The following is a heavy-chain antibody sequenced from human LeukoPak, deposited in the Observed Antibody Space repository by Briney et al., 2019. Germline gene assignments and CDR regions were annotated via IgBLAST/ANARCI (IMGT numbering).Heavy chain of an antibody. CDR3: SKGGSVAARRAHFDF. D-gene: IGHD6-6*01. J-gene: IGHJ4*02. Sequence: GGSLRLSCAASGFTFSSYAMDWVRQAPGKGLEWVSAISGSGGSTYYADSVKGRFTVSRDNSKNTLFLQMNNLRGEDAAVYYCSKGGSVAARRAHFDFWGQGTLVTVSS. V-gene: IGHV3-23*01. CDR2: ISGSGGST. CDR1: GFTFSSYA.